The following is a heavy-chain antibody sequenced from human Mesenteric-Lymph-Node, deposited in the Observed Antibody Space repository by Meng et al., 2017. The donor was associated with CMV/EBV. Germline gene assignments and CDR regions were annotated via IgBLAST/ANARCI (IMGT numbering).Heavy chain of an antibody. J-gene: IGHJ4*02. V-gene: IGHV2-5*02. D-gene: IGHD6-13*01. Sequence: QITLKESGLTLVKPTQTLTLTCPFSGFSLSTSGVGVGWIRQPPGKALEWLALIYWDDDKRYSPSLKSRLTITKDTSKNQVVLTMTNMDPVDTATYYCAHSSGIAAAGPFYFDYWGQGTLVTVSS. CDR3: AHSSGIAAAGPFYFDY. CDR2: IYWDDDK. CDR1: GFSLSTSGVG.